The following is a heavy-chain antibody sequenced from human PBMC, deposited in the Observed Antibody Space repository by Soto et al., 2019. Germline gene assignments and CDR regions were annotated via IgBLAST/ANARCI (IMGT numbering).Heavy chain of an antibody. CDR2: IRSKAYGGTT. CDR1: GFTFGGYA. CDR3: TRAHHDSSGYICDY. Sequence: GGSLRLSXTASGFTFGGYAMSWVRQAPGKGLEWVGFIRSKAYGGTTEYAASVKGRFTISRDDSKSIAYLQMNSLKTEDTAVYYCTRAHHDSSGYICDYWGQGTLVTVSS. D-gene: IGHD3-22*01. J-gene: IGHJ4*02. V-gene: IGHV3-49*04.